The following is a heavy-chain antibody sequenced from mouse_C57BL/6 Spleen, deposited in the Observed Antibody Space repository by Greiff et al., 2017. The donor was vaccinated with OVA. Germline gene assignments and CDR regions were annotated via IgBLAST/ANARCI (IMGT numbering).Heavy chain of an antibody. CDR2: ISDGGSYT. CDR1: GFTFSSYA. Sequence: LVVESGGGLVKPGGSLKLSCAASGFTFSSYAMSWVRQTPEKRLEWVATISDGGSYTYYPDNVKGRFTISRDNAKNNLYLQMSHLKSEDTAMYYCARDGYSPLAMDYWGQGTSVTVSS. V-gene: IGHV5-4*01. D-gene: IGHD2-3*01. J-gene: IGHJ4*01. CDR3: ARDGYSPLAMDY.